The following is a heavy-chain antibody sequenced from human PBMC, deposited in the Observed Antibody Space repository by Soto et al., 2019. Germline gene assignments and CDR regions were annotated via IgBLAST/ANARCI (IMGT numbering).Heavy chain of an antibody. CDR1: GFTFSSYA. D-gene: IGHD6-19*01. V-gene: IGHV3-30-3*01. CDR3: AREAGGSSGWFDY. Sequence: GGSLRLSCAASGFTFSSYAMHWVRQAPGKGLEWVAVISYDGSNKYYADSVKGRFTISRDNSKNTLYLQMNSLRAEDTAVYYCAREAGGSSGWFDYWGQGTLVTVSS. CDR2: ISYDGSNK. J-gene: IGHJ4*02.